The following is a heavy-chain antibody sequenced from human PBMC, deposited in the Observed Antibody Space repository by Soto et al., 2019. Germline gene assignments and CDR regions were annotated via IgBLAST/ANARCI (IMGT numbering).Heavy chain of an antibody. D-gene: IGHD2-15*01. J-gene: IGHJ6*02. CDR2: IIPIFGTA. CDR1: GGTFSSYA. CDR3: ATEVARRDYYYYGMDV. V-gene: IGHV1-69*01. Sequence: QVQLVQSGAEVKKPGSSVKVSCKASGGTFSSYAISWVRQAPGQGLEWMGGIIPIFGTANYAQKFQGRVTITADESSSTAYMELSSLRSEDTAVYYCATEVARRDYYYYGMDVWGQGTTVTVSS.